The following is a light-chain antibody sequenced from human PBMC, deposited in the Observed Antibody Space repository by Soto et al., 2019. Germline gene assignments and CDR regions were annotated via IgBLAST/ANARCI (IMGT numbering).Light chain of an antibody. CDR2: DAS. CDR1: ESVRRN. CDR3: QQFNNWPAT. Sequence: EIVMTQSPVTLSVSPGERATLSCRASESVRRNLAWYQQKPGRAPRLLIYDASTRATGLPDRFSGSGSGTEFTLTISSLQSEDFAVYYCQQFNNWPATFGQGTRLEIK. V-gene: IGKV3-15*01. J-gene: IGKJ5*01.